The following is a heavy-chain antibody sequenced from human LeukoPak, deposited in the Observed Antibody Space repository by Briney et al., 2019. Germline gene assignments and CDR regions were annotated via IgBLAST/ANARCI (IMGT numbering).Heavy chain of an antibody. Sequence: GGSLRLSCAASGFTFSNYAMYWVRQAPGRGLEYVSAISTNGGSTDYANSVKGRFTISRDNSDNRVFLQMGTLRAEDMAVYYCARGGYYDSSGSFDYWGQRILVTVSS. CDR3: ARGGYYDSSGSFDY. V-gene: IGHV3-64*01. J-gene: IGHJ4*02. CDR1: GFTFSNYA. D-gene: IGHD3-22*01. CDR2: ISTNGGST.